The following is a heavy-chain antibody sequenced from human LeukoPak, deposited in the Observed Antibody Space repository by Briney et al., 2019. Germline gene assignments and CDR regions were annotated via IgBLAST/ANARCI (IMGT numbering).Heavy chain of an antibody. CDR2: MSASGSHT. CDR3: AKVRSGNNYYFDY. Sequence: GGSLRLSCAASGFTFSSYSMNWVRQAPGKGLEWVSGMSASGSHTHSADFVKGRFTISRDNFKNTLYLQMNGLRVEDTAVYYCAKVRSGNNYYFDYWGQGTLVTVSS. CDR1: GFTFSSYS. D-gene: IGHD1/OR15-1a*01. V-gene: IGHV3-23*01. J-gene: IGHJ4*02.